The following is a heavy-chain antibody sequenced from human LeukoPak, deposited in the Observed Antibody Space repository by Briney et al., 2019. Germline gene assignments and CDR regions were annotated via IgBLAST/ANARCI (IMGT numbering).Heavy chain of an antibody. D-gene: IGHD2-2*01. J-gene: IGHJ6*02. CDR2: IYSGGST. Sequence: GGSLRLSCAASGFTVSSNYMSWVRQAPGKGLEWVSVIYSGGSTYYADSVKGRFTISRDNSKNTLYLRMNSLRAEDTAVYYCARRYCSSTSCYYYYGMDVWGQGTTVTVSS. V-gene: IGHV3-66*04. CDR3: ARRYCSSTSCYYYYGMDV. CDR1: GFTVSSNY.